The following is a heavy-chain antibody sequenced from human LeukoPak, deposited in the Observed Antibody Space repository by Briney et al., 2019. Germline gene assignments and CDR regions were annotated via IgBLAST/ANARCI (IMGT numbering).Heavy chain of an antibody. CDR1: GGSISPYY. CDR2: IYYSGNT. J-gene: IGHJ4*02. Sequence: SETLSLTCTVSGGSISPYYWSWIRQPPGKGLEWLGYIYYSGNTDYNPSLKSRVAISVDTSKNQFSLKLSSVTAADTAVYYCARSTGTTMFIDYWGQGTLVTVSP. D-gene: IGHD3-10*02. CDR3: ARSTGTTMFIDY. V-gene: IGHV4-59*01.